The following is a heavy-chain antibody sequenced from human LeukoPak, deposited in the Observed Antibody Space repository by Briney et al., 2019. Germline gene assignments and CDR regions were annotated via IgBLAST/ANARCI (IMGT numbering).Heavy chain of an antibody. CDR3: ARGDKSSAWYFLDY. J-gene: IGHJ4*02. CDR1: GFTFSSYS. D-gene: IGHD6-19*01. V-gene: IGHV3-21*01. CDR2: ITSGSTYI. Sequence: GGTLRLSCAASGFTFSSYSMNWVRQAPGKGLEWVSSITSGSTYIYYADSVKGRFTLSRDNAKNSLYLQMNSLRAEDTAVYYCARGDKSSAWYFLDYWGQGTLVTVSS.